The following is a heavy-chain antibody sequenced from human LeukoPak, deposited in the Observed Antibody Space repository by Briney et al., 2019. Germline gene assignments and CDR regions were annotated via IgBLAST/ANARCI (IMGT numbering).Heavy chain of an antibody. CDR3: ARGGGLDV. CDR1: GFTFSSYW. Sequence: GGSLRLSCAASGFTFSSYWMNWARQAPGKGLEWVASINHNGNVKYYVDSVKGRFTIPRDNAKNSLYLQMSNLRAEDTAVYFCARGGGLDVWGQGATVTVSS. J-gene: IGHJ6*02. D-gene: IGHD3-16*01. V-gene: IGHV3-7*03. CDR2: INHNGNVK.